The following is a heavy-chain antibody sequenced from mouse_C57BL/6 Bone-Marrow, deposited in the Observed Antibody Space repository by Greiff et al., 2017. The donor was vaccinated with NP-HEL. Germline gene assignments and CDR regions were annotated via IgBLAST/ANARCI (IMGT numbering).Heavy chain of an antibody. CDR1: GYSITSGYY. D-gene: IGHD2-1*01. J-gene: IGHJ3*01. CDR2: ISYDGSN. CDR3: ARGSTISFAY. Sequence: EVKLMESGPGLVKPSQSLSLTCSVTGYSITSGYYWNWIRQFPGNKLEWMGYISYDGSNNYNPSLKNRISITRDTSKNQFFLKLNSVTTEDTATYYCARGSTISFAYWGQGTLVTVSA. V-gene: IGHV3-6*01.